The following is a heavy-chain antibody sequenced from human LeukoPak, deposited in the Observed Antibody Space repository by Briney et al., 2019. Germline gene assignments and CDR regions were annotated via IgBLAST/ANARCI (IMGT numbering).Heavy chain of an antibody. V-gene: IGHV1-3*01. J-gene: IGHJ4*02. Sequence: ASVKVSCKASGYTFTSYAMHWVRQAPGQRLEWMGWINAGNGNTKYSQKFQGRVTITRDTSASTAYMELSSLRSEDTAVYYCARLRITMIVARLGAYDYWGQETLVTVSS. CDR2: INAGNGNT. CDR1: GYTFTSYA. CDR3: ARLRITMIVARLGAYDY. D-gene: IGHD3-22*01.